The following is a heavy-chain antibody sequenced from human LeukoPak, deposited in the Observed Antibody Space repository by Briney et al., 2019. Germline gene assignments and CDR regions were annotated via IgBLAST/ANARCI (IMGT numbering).Heavy chain of an antibody. CDR2: IRSSSSYI. CDR1: GFTFSSYE. D-gene: IGHD6-19*01. Sequence: GGSLRLSCAASGFTFSSYEMNWVRQAPGKGLEWVSFIRSSSSYIYYADSVKGRFTISRDNAKNSLYLQMNSLRAEDTAVYYCARPGIAVAGEFFDYWGQGTLVTVSS. J-gene: IGHJ4*02. CDR3: ARPGIAVAGEFFDY. V-gene: IGHV3-21*01.